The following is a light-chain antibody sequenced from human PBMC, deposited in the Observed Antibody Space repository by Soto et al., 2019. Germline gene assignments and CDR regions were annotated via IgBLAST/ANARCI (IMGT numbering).Light chain of an antibody. V-gene: IGLV2-14*01. CDR1: SSDVGGYNY. CDR3: SSYTSSSTPYV. CDR2: DVT. Sequence: QSALTQPASVSGSPGQSITISCTGTSSDVGGYNYVSWYQQYPGKAPKLMIYDVTYRPSGVSSRFSGSKSVNTASLTISGLQAEDEADYYCSSYTSSSTPYVFGTGTKLTVL. J-gene: IGLJ1*01.